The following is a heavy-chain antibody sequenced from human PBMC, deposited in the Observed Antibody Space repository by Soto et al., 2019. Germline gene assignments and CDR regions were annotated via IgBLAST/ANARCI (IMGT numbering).Heavy chain of an antibody. J-gene: IGHJ6*02. D-gene: IGHD4-17*01. Sequence: GGSLRLSCAASGFTFSSYAMSWVRQAPGKGLEWVSAISGSGGSTYYADSVKGRFTISRDNSKNTLYLQMNSLRAEDTAVYYCAKGGDYEFGYYYYGMDVWGQGTTVTVSS. V-gene: IGHV3-23*01. CDR3: AKGGDYEFGYYYYGMDV. CDR2: ISGSGGST. CDR1: GFTFSSYA.